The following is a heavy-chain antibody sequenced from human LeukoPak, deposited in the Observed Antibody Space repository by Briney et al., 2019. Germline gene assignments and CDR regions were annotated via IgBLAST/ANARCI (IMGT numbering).Heavy chain of an antibody. Sequence: GASVKVSCKASGYTFTSYGISWVRQAPGQGLEWMGWISAYNGNTNYAQKLQGRVTMTTDTSTSTAYMELRSLRSDDTAVYYCARDPSYSSGWYPYAFDIWGQGTMVTVSS. D-gene: IGHD6-19*01. CDR3: ARDPSYSSGWYPYAFDI. V-gene: IGHV1-18*01. CDR2: ISAYNGNT. J-gene: IGHJ3*02. CDR1: GYTFTSYG.